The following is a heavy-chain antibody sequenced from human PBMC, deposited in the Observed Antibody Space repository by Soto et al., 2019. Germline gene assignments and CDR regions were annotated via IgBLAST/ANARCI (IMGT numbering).Heavy chain of an antibody. D-gene: IGHD2-21*02. J-gene: IGHJ6*02. V-gene: IGHV5-51*01. CDR3: ARLAYCGGDCYSYYYYGMDV. Sequence: GESLKISCKGSGYSFTSYWIGWVRQMPGKGLEWMGIIYPGDSDTRYSPSFQGQVTISADKSISTAYLQWSSLKASDTAMYYCARLAYCGGDCYSYYYYGMDVWGQGATVTVSS. CDR2: IYPGDSDT. CDR1: GYSFTSYW.